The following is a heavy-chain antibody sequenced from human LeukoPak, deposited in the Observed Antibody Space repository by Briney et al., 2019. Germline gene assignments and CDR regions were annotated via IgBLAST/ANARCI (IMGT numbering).Heavy chain of an antibody. D-gene: IGHD3-10*01. J-gene: IGHJ4*02. Sequence: GASVKVSCKASGYTFTSYAMHWVRQAPGQRLEWMGWINAGNGNKKYSQKFQGRVTITRDTSASTAYMELSSLRSEDTAVYYCARDRRYGSGSYGDYWGQGTLVTVSS. CDR3: ARDRRYGSGSYGDY. V-gene: IGHV1-3*01. CDR1: GYTFTSYA. CDR2: INAGNGNK.